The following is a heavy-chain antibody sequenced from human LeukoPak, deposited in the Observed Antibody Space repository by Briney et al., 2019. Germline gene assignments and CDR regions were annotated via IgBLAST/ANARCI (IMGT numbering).Heavy chain of an antibody. Sequence: ASVKVSCKASGYTFTSYDINWVRQAPGQGLEWMGWMNTNSGNTAYAQKFQGRVTITRNTSISTAYMELSSLRSEDTAVYYCAREAAAAGTGVYYYYYMDVWGKGTTVTVSS. D-gene: IGHD6-13*01. CDR2: MNTNSGNT. V-gene: IGHV1-8*03. CDR1: GYTFTSYD. CDR3: AREAAAAGTGVYYYYYMDV. J-gene: IGHJ6*03.